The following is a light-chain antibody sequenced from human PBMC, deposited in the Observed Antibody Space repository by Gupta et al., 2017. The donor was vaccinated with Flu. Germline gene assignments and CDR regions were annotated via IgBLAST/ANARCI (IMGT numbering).Light chain of an antibody. Sequence: DIVLTQSPATLSLSPGERATLSCRASQRVSSYLAWYQQKPGQAPRRLIYDASNRATGIPARFSGSWSGTDFTLTISSLEPEDFAVYYCQQRSNWPPTCGQGTKLEIK. CDR2: DAS. CDR3: QQRSNWPPT. V-gene: IGKV3-11*01. CDR1: QRVSSY. J-gene: IGKJ2*01.